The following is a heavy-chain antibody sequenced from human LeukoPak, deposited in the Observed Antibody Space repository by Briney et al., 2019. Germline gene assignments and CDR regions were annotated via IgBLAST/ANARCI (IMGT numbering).Heavy chain of an antibody. V-gene: IGHV3-23*01. CDR3: ASPSSGQSFDI. Sequence: PGGSLRLSCTASGFTFSSYAMSWVRQAPGEGLEWVSGISGSGGSTYYVDSVKGRFSISRDKSKNTVYLQMSSLRAEDTAVYYCASPSSGQSFDIWGQGTMVTVSS. CDR2: ISGSGGST. D-gene: IGHD6-19*01. CDR1: GFTFSSYA. J-gene: IGHJ3*02.